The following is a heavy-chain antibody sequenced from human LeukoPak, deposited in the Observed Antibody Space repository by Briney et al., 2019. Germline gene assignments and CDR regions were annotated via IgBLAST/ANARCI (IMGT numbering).Heavy chain of an antibody. V-gene: IGHV3-30*02. Sequence: GGSLRLSCAASGFTFSDYDMHWVRQAPGKGLEWVAFIRYDGSNKYYTDSVKGRFTISRDNSKNTLYLQMNSLRPEDTAVYYCAKASAIDYWGQGTLVTVSS. CDR3: AKASAIDY. CDR2: IRYDGSNK. J-gene: IGHJ4*02. CDR1: GFTFSDYD.